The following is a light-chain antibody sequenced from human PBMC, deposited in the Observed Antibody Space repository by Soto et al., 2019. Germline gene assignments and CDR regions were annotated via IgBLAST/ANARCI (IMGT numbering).Light chain of an antibody. CDR1: QTISTY. J-gene: IGKJ3*01. V-gene: IGKV1-39*01. Sequence: DIQMTQSPASLSASIGDRVTITCRASQTISTYLNWHQQKPGKAPKLLIYAASNLRSGVPSRFSGSGSGTDFSLTISSLQPEDFATYYCQQSYNIPFTFGPGTKVDVK. CDR2: AAS. CDR3: QQSYNIPFT.